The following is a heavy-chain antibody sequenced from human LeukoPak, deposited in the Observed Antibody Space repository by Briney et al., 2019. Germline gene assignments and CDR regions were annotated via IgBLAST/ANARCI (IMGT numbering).Heavy chain of an antibody. V-gene: IGHV3-64*01. CDR2: ISSNGGST. J-gene: IGHJ4*02. D-gene: IGHD2-15*01. Sequence: GSLRLSCAASGFTFSSYAMHWVRQAPGKGLEYVSAISSNGGSTYYANSVKGRFTISRDNSKNTLYLQMGSLRAEDMAVYYCARWVVHKALDYWGQGTLVTVSS. CDR3: ARWVVHKALDY. CDR1: GFTFSSYA.